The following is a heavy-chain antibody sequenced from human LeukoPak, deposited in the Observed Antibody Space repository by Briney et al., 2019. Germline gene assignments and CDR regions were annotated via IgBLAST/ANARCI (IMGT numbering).Heavy chain of an antibody. CDR1: GGTFSSYA. Sequence: SVKVSCKASGGTFSSYAISWVRQAPGQGLEWMGGIIPIFGTANYAQKFQGRVTITADKSTSTAYMELSSLRSEDTAVYCCASGIVGAVDAFDIWGQGTMVTVSS. CDR3: ASGIVGAVDAFDI. J-gene: IGHJ3*02. D-gene: IGHD1-26*01. CDR2: IIPIFGTA. V-gene: IGHV1-69*06.